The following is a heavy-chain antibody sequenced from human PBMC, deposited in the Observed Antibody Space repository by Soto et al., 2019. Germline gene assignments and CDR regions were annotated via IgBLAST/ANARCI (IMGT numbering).Heavy chain of an antibody. Sequence: PSETLSLTCAVYGGSFSGYYWSWIRQPPGKGLEWIGEINHSGSTNYNPSLKSRVTISVDTSKNQFSLKLSSVTAADKAVYYCARSGGSPLWGQGTLVTVSS. CDR2: INHSGST. V-gene: IGHV4-34*01. CDR1: GGSFSGYY. J-gene: IGHJ4*02. CDR3: ARSGGSPL. D-gene: IGHD1-26*01.